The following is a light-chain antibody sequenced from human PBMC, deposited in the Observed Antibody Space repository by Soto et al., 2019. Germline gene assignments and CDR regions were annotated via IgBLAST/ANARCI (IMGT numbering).Light chain of an antibody. V-gene: IGKV3-11*01. CDR1: QSVSSSY. Sequence: FVLTQSPGTLSLSTGDRATLACGVSQSVSSSYLAWYQQTPGQAPRLLIYDASNRATGIPARFSGSGSGTDFTLTISRLEPEDFAVYYCQQRSNWPFTFGGGTKVDI. J-gene: IGKJ4*01. CDR2: DAS. CDR3: QQRSNWPFT.